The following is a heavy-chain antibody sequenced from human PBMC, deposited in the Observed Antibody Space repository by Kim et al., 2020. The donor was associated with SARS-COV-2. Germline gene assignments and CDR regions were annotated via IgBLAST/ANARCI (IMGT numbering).Heavy chain of an antibody. CDR3: ARGSQQLATFDY. D-gene: IGHD6-13*01. Sequence: SETLSLTCTVSGGSISSYYWSWIRQPPGKGLEWIGYIYYSGSTNYNPSLKSRVTISVDTSKNQFSLKLSSVTAADTAVYYCARGSQQLATFDYWGQGTLVTVSS. CDR2: IYYSGST. J-gene: IGHJ4*02. CDR1: GGSISSYY. V-gene: IGHV4-59*01.